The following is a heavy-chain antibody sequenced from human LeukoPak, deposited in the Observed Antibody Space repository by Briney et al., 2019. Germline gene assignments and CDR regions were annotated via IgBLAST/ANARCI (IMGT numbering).Heavy chain of an antibody. CDR3: ARGSGMTIVISPGAFDI. V-gene: IGHV3-53*01. CDR2: IYSGGNA. Sequence: HPGGSLRLSCEASGLTVSSNYMSWVRQAPGKGLEWVSVIYSGGNAYYADSVKGRFTLSRDNSKNTLYLQMNSLRAEDTAVYYCARGSGMTIVISPGAFDIWGQGTMVTVSS. D-gene: IGHD3-22*01. J-gene: IGHJ3*02. CDR1: GLTVSSNY.